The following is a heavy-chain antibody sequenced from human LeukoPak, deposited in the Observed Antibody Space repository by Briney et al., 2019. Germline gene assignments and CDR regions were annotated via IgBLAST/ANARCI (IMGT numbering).Heavy chain of an antibody. CDR3: ARVAYDILTGYQGQYYYYGMDV. CDR2: INHSGST. CDR1: SGSFSGYY. V-gene: IGHV4-34*01. D-gene: IGHD3-9*01. Sequence: PSETQSLTCAVYSGSFSGYYWSWIRQPPGKGLEWIGEINHSGSTNYNPSLKSRVTISVDTSKNQFSLKLSSVTAADTAVYYCARVAYDILTGYQGQYYYYGMDVWGQGTTVTVSS. J-gene: IGHJ6*02.